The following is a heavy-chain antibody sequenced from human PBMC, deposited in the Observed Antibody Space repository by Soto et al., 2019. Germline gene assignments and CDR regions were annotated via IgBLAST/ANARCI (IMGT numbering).Heavy chain of an antibody. D-gene: IGHD3-3*01. CDR1: GYTFTSYG. V-gene: IGHV1-18*04. CDR3: AIFWSGGNWFDP. Sequence: GATVKVCSKVSGYTFTSYGIRWVRQAPGQGLEWMGWISAYNGNTNYAQKLQGRVTMTTDTSASTAYMELRSLRSDDTAVYYCAIFWSGGNWFDPWGQGTLVTVSS. J-gene: IGHJ5*02. CDR2: ISAYNGNT.